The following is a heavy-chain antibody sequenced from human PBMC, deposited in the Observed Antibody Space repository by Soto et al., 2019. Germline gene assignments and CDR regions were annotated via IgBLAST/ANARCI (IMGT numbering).Heavy chain of an antibody. Sequence: GGFLRLSCAASGFTFSNAWMSWVRQAPGKGLEWVGRIKSKTDGGTTDYAAPVKGGFTISRDDSKNTLYLQMNSLKTEDTAVYYCTTEGPYGDHDYWGQGTLVTVSS. D-gene: IGHD4-17*01. CDR2: IKSKTDGGTT. J-gene: IGHJ4*02. CDR1: GFTFSNAW. CDR3: TTEGPYGDHDY. V-gene: IGHV3-15*01.